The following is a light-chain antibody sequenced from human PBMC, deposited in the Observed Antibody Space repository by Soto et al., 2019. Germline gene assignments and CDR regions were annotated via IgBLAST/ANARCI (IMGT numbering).Light chain of an antibody. CDR2: AAS. Sequence: DIQMTQSGSSLSASXXDRVXITCLASPSISYYLNWYQQKPGKAPKXXIYAASSLQSGVPSRFSGSGSGTDFTLTISRLEPEDFAVYYCQQYGSSPRTFGQGTKVDI. J-gene: IGKJ1*01. CDR3: QQYGSSPRT. CDR1: PSISYY. V-gene: IGKV1-39*01.